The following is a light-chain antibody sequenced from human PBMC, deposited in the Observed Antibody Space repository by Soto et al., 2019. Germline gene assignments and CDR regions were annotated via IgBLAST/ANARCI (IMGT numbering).Light chain of an antibody. J-gene: IGKJ3*01. V-gene: IGKV3-11*01. CDR1: QSVSID. Sequence: EVVLTQSPATLSLSPGDRATLSCRASQSVSIDFAWYQQKPGQAPRLLIYDASNRATGIPARCSGSGSGTDFTLPISSLGPEDFAVYYCQHRHNFGPGTKVDIK. CDR3: QHRHN. CDR2: DAS.